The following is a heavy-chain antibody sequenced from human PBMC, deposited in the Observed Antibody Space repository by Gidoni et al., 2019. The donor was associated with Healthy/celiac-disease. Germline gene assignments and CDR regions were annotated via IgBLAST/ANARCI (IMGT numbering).Heavy chain of an antibody. CDR1: GGSFSGYY. CDR3: ARGRGGYYGSGSYHQKANWFDP. J-gene: IGHJ5*02. CDR2: INHSGST. Sequence: QVQLQQWGAGLSKPSETLSLTCAVYGGSFSGYYWSWIRQPPGKGLEWIGEINHSGSTNYNPSLKSRVTISVDTSKNQFSLKLSSVTAADTAVYYCARGRGGYYGSGSYHQKANWFDPWGQGTLVTVSS. D-gene: IGHD3-10*01. V-gene: IGHV4-34*01.